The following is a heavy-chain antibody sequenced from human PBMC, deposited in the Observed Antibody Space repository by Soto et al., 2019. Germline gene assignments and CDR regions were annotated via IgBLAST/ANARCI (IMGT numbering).Heavy chain of an antibody. V-gene: IGHV2-26*01. CDR1: GFSLSDTRMG. D-gene: IGHD4-17*01. Sequence: KESGPVLVNPTETLTLTCTVSGFSLSDTRMGVTWIRQPPGKALEWLAHIFSNDEKSYNTSLKSRLTISKGTSKSQVVLAMTNMGPVDTATYYCARILNGNYLFDYWGQGTLVTVSS. CDR3: ARILNGNYLFDY. CDR2: IFSNDEK. J-gene: IGHJ4*02.